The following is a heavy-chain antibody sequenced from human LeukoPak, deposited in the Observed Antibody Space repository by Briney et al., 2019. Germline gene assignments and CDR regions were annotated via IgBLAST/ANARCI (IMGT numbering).Heavy chain of an antibody. CDR2: IRNKADGYGT. D-gene: IGHD1-14*01. Sequence: GGSLRLSCAASGFTFSDHYMDWVRQAPGKGLEWVGLIRNKADGYGTEYAASVKGRFTILRDDAKNSLYLQMNSLKTEDTAVYYCNRFNRWGHDYWGQGTLVTVPS. CDR1: GFTFSDHY. V-gene: IGHV3-72*01. CDR3: NRFNRWGHDY. J-gene: IGHJ4*02.